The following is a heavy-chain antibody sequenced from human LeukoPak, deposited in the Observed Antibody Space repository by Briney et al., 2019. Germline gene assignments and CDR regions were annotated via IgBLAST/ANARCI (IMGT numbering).Heavy chain of an antibody. CDR3: AKDSGSRSYYYYYMDV. J-gene: IGHJ6*03. V-gene: IGHV3-30*02. CDR1: GFTFSSYG. CDR2: IRYDGSNK. D-gene: IGHD1-26*01. Sequence: GGSLRLSCAASGFTFSSYGMHWVRQAPGKGLEWVAFIRYDGSNKYYADSVKGRFTISRDNSKNTLYLQMNSLRAEDTAVYYCAKDSGSRSYYYYYMDVWGKGTTVTVSS.